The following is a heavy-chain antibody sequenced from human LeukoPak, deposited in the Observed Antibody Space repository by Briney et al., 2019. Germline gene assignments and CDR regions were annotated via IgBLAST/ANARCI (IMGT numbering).Heavy chain of an antibody. J-gene: IGHJ4*02. CDR3: ARGPRGNNCSSTSCQGGDYFDY. CDR1: GGSFSGYY. Sequence: SETLSLTCAVYGGSFSGYYWSWIRQPPGKGLEWIGEINHSGSTNYNPSLKSRVTISVDTSKNQFSLKLSSMTAADTAVYYCARGPRGNNCSSTSCQGGDYFDYWGQGTLVTVSS. CDR2: INHSGST. D-gene: IGHD2-2*01. V-gene: IGHV4-34*01.